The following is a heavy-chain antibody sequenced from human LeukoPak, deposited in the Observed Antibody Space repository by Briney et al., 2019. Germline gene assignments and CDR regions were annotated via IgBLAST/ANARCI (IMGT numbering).Heavy chain of an antibody. CDR2: IYPGDSDT. J-gene: IGHJ4*02. V-gene: IGHV5-51*01. CDR3: ARGRDGYSFGFDY. Sequence: GESLQISCQGSGYSFTSYWIGWVRQMPGKGREWMGIIYPGDSDTRYSPSFQGQVTISADKSISTAYLQWSSLKASDTAMYYCARGRDGYSFGFDYWGQGTLVTVSS. D-gene: IGHD5-24*01. CDR1: GYSFTSYW.